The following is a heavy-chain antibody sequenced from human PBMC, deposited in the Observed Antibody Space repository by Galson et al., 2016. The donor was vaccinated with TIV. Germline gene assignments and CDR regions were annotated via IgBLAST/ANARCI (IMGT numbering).Heavy chain of an antibody. Sequence: SVKVSCKASGYTFTDYYMHWVRQAPGQGLEWMGWINPNSGGANYAQKFQGSVTMTRDTSISTAYMELNWLTSDDTAVYYCARGGRFPHFDWLSPDHWGQGTLVTVSS. J-gene: IGHJ4*02. V-gene: IGHV1-2*02. D-gene: IGHD3-9*01. CDR3: ARGGRFPHFDWLSPDH. CDR1: GYTFTDYY. CDR2: INPNSGGA.